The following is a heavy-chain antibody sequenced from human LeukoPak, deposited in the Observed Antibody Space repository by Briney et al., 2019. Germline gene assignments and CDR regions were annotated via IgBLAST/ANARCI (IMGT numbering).Heavy chain of an antibody. CDR1: GGSFSGYY. V-gene: IGHV4-34*01. Sequence: PSETLSLTCAVYGGSFSGYYWSWIRQPPGKGLEWIGEINHSGSTNYNPSLKSRVTISVDTSKNQFSLKLSSVTAADTAVYYCARRYFDGNDYWGQGTLVTVSS. J-gene: IGHJ4*02. CDR3: ARRYFDGNDY. D-gene: IGHD3-9*01. CDR2: INHSGST.